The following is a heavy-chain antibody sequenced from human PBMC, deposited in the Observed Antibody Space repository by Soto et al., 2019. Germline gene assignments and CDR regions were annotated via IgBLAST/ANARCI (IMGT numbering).Heavy chain of an antibody. V-gene: IGHV3-30-3*01. CDR1: GFTFSSYA. CDR2: ISYDGSNK. CDR3: ARPLWRNDYNWGYFDF. J-gene: IGHJ2*01. D-gene: IGHD4-4*01. Sequence: QVQLVESGGGVVQPGRSLGLSCAASGFTFSSYAMHWVRQAPGQGLEWVAVISYDGSNKYYEVSVKGRFTISSDNSKNRLYLQMNSLRAEDTAVYYCARPLWRNDYNWGYFDFWGRGTLVTVSS.